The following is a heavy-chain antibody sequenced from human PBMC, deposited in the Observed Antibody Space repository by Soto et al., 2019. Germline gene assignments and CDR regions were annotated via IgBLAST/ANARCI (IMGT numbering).Heavy chain of an antibody. Sequence: PVGSLRLSCAASGFTFSSYWMSWVRQAPGKGLEWVANIKQDGSEKYYVDSVKGRFTISRDNAKNSLYLQMNSLRADDTAVYYCARQRFLEWLLSPRDYYYGMDVWGQGTTVTVSS. CDR2: IKQDGSEK. CDR1: GFTFSSYW. D-gene: IGHD3-3*01. V-gene: IGHV3-7*03. J-gene: IGHJ6*02. CDR3: ARQRFLEWLLSPRDYYYGMDV.